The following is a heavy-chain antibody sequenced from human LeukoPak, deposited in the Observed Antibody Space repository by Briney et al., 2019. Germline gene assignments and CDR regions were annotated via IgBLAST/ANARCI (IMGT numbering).Heavy chain of an antibody. J-gene: IGHJ4*02. CDR3: ARDKGWPKYHNYLQF. CDR2: IWYDGSNK. D-gene: IGHD6-6*01. CDR1: GFTFSSYG. Sequence: GGSLRLSCAASGFTFSSYGMHWVRQAPGKGLEWVAVIWYDGSNKYYAESVKGRFTISRDNSKNTLYLQMNSLRAEDTAVYYCARDKGWPKYHNYLQFWGQGPLVSLSS. V-gene: IGHV3-33*01.